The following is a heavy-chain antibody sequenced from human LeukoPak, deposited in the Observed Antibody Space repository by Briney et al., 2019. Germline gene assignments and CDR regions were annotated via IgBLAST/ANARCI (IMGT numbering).Heavy chain of an antibody. V-gene: IGHV4-31*03. CDR2: IYYSGST. D-gene: IGHD2-2*01. J-gene: IGHJ4*02. CDR3: ARAPRYCSSTSCYGKNFDY. CDR1: GGSISSGGYY. Sequence: SQTLSLTCTVSGGSISSGGYYWSWIRQHPGKGLEWIGYIYYSGSTYYNPSLKSRVTISVDTSKNQFSLKLSSVTAADTAVYYCARAPRYCSSTSCYGKNFDYWGQGTLVTVSP.